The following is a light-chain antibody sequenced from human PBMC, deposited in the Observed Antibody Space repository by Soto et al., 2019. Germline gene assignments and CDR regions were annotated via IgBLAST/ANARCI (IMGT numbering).Light chain of an antibody. V-gene: IGKV1-9*01. CDR2: TAS. CDR1: QGISSY. CDR3: QQRNSYPIT. J-gene: IGKJ5*01. Sequence: EIRFTQSPSFLSASVGDRVTITCRASQGISSYLAWYQQKPGKAPNLLIHTASTLQSGVPSRFSGSGSGTEFTLTISSLQPEDFATYYCQQRNSYPITFGQGTRLEIK.